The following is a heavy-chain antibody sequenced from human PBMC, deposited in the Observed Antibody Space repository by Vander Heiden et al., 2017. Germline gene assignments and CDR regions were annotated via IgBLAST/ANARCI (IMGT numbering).Heavy chain of an antibody. J-gene: IGHJ4*02. D-gene: IGHD3-10*01. CDR1: GFTFSGSA. CDR2: IRRKANSYAT. V-gene: IGHV3-73*02. Sequence: EVQLVESGGGLVQPGGSLKLSCAASGFTFSGSAMHWVRQASGKGLEWVGRIRRKANSYATAYAASVKGRFTISRDDSKNTAYLQMNSLKTEDTAVYYCTGEGLWFGGWGQGTLVTVSS. CDR3: TGEGLWFGG.